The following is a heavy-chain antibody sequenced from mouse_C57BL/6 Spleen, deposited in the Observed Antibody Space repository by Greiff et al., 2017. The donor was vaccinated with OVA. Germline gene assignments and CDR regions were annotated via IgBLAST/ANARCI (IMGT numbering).Heavy chain of an antibody. CDR3: ARGGYYGLYYAMDY. D-gene: IGHD1-1*01. Sequence: VQLQQSGAELVRPGTSVKVSCKASGYAFTNYLIEWVKQRPGQGLEWIGVINPGSGGTNYNEKFKGKATLTADKSSSTAYMQLSSLTSEDSAVYFCARGGYYGLYYAMDYWGQGTSVTVSS. J-gene: IGHJ4*01. CDR1: GYAFTNYL. CDR2: INPGSGGT. V-gene: IGHV1-54*01.